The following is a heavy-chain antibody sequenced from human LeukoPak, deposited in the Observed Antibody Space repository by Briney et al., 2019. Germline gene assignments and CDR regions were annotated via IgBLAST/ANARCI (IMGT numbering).Heavy chain of an antibody. Sequence: GESLKISCKGSGYSFTSYWIGWVRQMPGKGLEWMGIIYPGDSDTRYSPSFQGQVTISADKSISTAYLQWSSLKASDTAMYYCARSFRVRGVTPIRGWYFDLWGRGTLVAVSS. J-gene: IGHJ2*01. CDR3: ARSFRVRGVTPIRGWYFDL. V-gene: IGHV5-51*01. D-gene: IGHD3-10*01. CDR1: GYSFTSYW. CDR2: IYPGDSDT.